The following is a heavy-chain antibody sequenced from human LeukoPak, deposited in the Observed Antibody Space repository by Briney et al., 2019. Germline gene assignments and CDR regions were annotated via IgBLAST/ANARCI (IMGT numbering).Heavy chain of an antibody. Sequence: KPSETLSLTCTVSGGSISSSSYYWGWIRQPPGKGLEYIGGIYYSGSTYYNPSLKSRVSISVDTSKNHFSLKLTSVTAADTAVYYCARHRGRGGTTPFDYWGQGTLVTVSS. CDR2: IYYSGST. V-gene: IGHV4-39*01. J-gene: IGHJ4*02. D-gene: IGHD2-15*01. CDR3: ARHRGRGGTTPFDY. CDR1: GGSISSSSYY.